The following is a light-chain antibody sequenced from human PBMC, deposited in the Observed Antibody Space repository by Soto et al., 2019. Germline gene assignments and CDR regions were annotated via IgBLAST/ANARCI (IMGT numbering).Light chain of an antibody. CDR2: GAS. V-gene: IGKV3-15*01. Sequence: EIVMTQSPATLSVSPGERATLSCRASQSVSSNLAWYQQKPGQAPRLLIYGASTRATGIPARFSGSGSGTDFTLTIISLQSEDFAVYYCQQYNNWPPKYTFGQGTKLEIK. CDR3: QQYNNWPPKYT. J-gene: IGKJ2*01. CDR1: QSVSSN.